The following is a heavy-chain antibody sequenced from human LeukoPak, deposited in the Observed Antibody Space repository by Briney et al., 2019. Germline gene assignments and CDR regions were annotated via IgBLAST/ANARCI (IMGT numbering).Heavy chain of an antibody. CDR3: ARGRGYGGYDIDY. Sequence: GGSLRLSCTASGFTFDDYGMSWVRQAPGKGLEWVSGINWNGGSTGYADSMKGRFTISRDSAKNSMSLQMNSLRAEDTAMYYCARGRGYGGYDIDYGGLGTLVTVSS. CDR1: GFTFDDYG. CDR2: INWNGGST. J-gene: IGHJ4*02. V-gene: IGHV3-20*04. D-gene: IGHD5-12*01.